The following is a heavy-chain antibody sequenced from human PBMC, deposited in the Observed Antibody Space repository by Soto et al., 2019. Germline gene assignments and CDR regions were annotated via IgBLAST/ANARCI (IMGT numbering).Heavy chain of an antibody. D-gene: IGHD3-3*01. J-gene: IGHJ4*02. CDR1: GFTFNTYA. CDR2: ISSNGGST. Sequence: DVQLVQSGGGLVQPGGSLRLSCAASGFTFNTYAMHWVRQAPGKGLEYVSAISSNGGSTYYANSVKDRFTISRDNSKNTLYLQMGSLRGEDMAVYYCARDHDSWSGPEYWGQGTLVTVSS. CDR3: ARDHDSWSGPEY. V-gene: IGHV3-64*01.